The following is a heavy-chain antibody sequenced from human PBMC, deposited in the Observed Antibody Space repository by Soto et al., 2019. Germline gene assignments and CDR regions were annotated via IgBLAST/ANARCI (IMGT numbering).Heavy chain of an antibody. D-gene: IGHD2-21*02. V-gene: IGHV1-69*01. J-gene: IGHJ6*02. CDR1: GGTFSSYA. Sequence: QVQLVQSGAEVKKPGSSVKVSCKASGGTFSSYAISWVRQAPGQGLEWMGGIIPIFGTANYAQKFQGRVTITADESTSTAYMELSSLRSEDTAVYYCARPVVTAIPIYYYYGMDVWGQGTTVTVSS. CDR3: ARPVVTAIPIYYYYGMDV. CDR2: IIPIFGTA.